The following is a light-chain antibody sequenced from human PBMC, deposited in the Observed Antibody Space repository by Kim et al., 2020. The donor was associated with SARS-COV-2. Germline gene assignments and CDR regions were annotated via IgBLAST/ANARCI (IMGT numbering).Light chain of an antibody. J-gene: IGKJ2*01. Sequence: EIVLTQSPGTLSLSPGERATLSCRASQSVISTSLAWYQQKPGKAPRLLIYAASSRATGIPDRFSGSGSGTDFTLTISRLEPEDFAVYYCHQYDSSPPRYTFGQGTKLEIK. CDR1: QSVISTS. CDR3: HQYDSSPPRYT. V-gene: IGKV3-20*01. CDR2: AAS.